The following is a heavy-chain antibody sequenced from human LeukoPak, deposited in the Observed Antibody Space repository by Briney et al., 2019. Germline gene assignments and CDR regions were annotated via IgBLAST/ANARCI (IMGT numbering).Heavy chain of an antibody. D-gene: IGHD2-15*01. CDR1: GFTFSSYA. Sequence: PGGSLRLSCAASGFTFSSYAMHWVRQAPGKGLEWVAVISYDGSNKYYADSVKGRFTISRDNSKNTLYLQMNSLRAEDTAVYYCATGVVAATGDWFDPWGQGTLVTVSS. V-gene: IGHV3-30*14. CDR2: ISYDGSNK. CDR3: ATGVVAATGDWFDP. J-gene: IGHJ5*02.